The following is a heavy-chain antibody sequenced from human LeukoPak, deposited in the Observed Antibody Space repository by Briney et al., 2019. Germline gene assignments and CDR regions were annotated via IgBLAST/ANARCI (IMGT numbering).Heavy chain of an antibody. J-gene: IGHJ4*02. CDR3: ARYGYCSSTSCWYFDY. D-gene: IGHD2-2*01. CDR2: IYTSGST. Sequence: SETLSLTCTVSGGSISGYYWSWIRQPAGKGLEWIGRIYTSGSTNYNPSLKSRVTMSVDTSKNQFSLKLSSATAADTAVYYCARYGYCSSTSCWYFDYWGQGTLVTVSS. CDR1: GGSISGYY. V-gene: IGHV4-4*07.